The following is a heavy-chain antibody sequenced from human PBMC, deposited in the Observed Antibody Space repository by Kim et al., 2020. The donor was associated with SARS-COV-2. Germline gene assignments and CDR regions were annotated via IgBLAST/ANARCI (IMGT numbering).Heavy chain of an antibody. V-gene: IGHV1-3*01. Sequence: ASVKVSCKASGYTFTSYAMHWVRQAPGQRLEWMGWINAGNGNTKYSQKFQGRVTITRDTSASTAYMELSSLRSEDTAVYYCARGLFPGSMVRGVIDYWGQGTLVTVSS. J-gene: IGHJ4*02. CDR2: INAGNGNT. CDR3: ARGLFPGSMVRGVIDY. CDR1: GYTFTSYA. D-gene: IGHD3-10*01.